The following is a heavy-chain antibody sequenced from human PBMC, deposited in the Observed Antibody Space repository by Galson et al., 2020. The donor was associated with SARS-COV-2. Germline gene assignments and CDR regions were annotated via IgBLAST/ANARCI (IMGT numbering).Heavy chain of an antibody. Sequence: GESLKISCAASGFTFDDYTMHWVRQAPGKGLEWVSLISWDGGSTYYADSVKGRFTISRDNAKNSLYLQMNSLRAEDTAVYYCASPMGPDYYYYYYGMDVWGQGTTVTVSS. D-gene: IGHD3-10*01. V-gene: IGHV3-43*01. J-gene: IGHJ6*02. CDR2: ISWDGGST. CDR1: GFTFDDYT. CDR3: ASPMGPDYYYYYYGMDV.